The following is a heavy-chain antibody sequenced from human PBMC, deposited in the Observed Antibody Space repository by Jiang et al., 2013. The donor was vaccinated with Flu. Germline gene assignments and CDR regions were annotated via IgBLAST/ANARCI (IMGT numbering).Heavy chain of an antibody. CDR2: IDWDDDK. J-gene: IGHJ4*02. V-gene: IGHV2-70*11. CDR3: ARMRTYYDILTGYYAAFDY. Sequence: KPTQTLTLTCTFSGFSLSTSGMCVSWIRQSPGKALEWLARIDWDDDKYYSTSLNTRLTISKDASKNQVVLTMANMDPDDSGTYFCARMRTYYDILTGYYAAFDYWGQGIQVTVSS. CDR1: GFSLSTSGMC. D-gene: IGHD3-9*01.